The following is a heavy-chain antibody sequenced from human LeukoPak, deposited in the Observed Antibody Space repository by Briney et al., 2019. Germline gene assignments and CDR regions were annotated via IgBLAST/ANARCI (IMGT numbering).Heavy chain of an antibody. CDR1: GGSISSYY. CDR2: IYYSGST. CDR3: ARVEDYYDSSVFDY. J-gene: IGHJ4*02. V-gene: IGHV4-59*01. D-gene: IGHD3-22*01. Sequence: SVTLSLTCTVSGGSISSYYWSWIRQPPGKGLEWIGYIYYSGSTNYNPSLKSRVTISVDTSKNQFSLKLSSVTAADTAVYYCARVEDYYDSSVFDYWGQGTLVSVSS.